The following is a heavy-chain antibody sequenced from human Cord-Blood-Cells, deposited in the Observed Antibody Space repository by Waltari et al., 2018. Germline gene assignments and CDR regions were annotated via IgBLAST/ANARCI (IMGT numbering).Heavy chain of an antibody. D-gene: IGHD2-2*01. CDR1: GGSFSGYY. J-gene: IGHJ5*02. CDR2: IKHSGST. V-gene: IGHV4-34*01. Sequence: QVQLQQWGAGLLKSSETMSLTCAVYGGSFSGYYWSWIRQPPGTGLEWIGEIKHSGSTNYNPSLKSRVTISVDTSKNQFSLKLSSVTAADTAVYYCARGGRYCSSTSCQNNWFDPWGQGTLVTVSS. CDR3: ARGGRYCSSTSCQNNWFDP.